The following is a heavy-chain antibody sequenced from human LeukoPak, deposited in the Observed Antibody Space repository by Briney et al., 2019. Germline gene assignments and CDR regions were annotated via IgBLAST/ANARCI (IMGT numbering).Heavy chain of an antibody. CDR3: ARSGSQLLWFGEFFDY. J-gene: IGHJ4*02. CDR2: INHSGST. V-gene: IGHV4-34*01. Sequence: PSETLSLTCAVYGGSFSGYYWSWIRQPPGKGLEWMGEINHSGSTNYNPSLKSRVTISVDTSKNQFSLKLSSVTAADTAVYYCARSGSQLLWFGEFFDYWGQGTLVTVSS. CDR1: GGSFSGYY. D-gene: IGHD3-10*01.